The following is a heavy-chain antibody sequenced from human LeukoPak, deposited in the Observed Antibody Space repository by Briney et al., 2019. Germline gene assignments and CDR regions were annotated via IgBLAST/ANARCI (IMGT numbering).Heavy chain of an antibody. V-gene: IGHV3-30-3*01. CDR2: ISYDRSIT. Sequence: PGRPLRLSCAASGFTFSSYVMHWVRQAPGKGLEWVAVISYDRSITCYADSVKGRFTLSCDNSKNTLFLHMNTLRAEDTAIYYCAKDRTVGASYWYFDLWGRGTLVTVSS. CDR3: AKDRTVGASYWYFDL. CDR1: GFTFSSYV. D-gene: IGHD1-26*01. J-gene: IGHJ2*01.